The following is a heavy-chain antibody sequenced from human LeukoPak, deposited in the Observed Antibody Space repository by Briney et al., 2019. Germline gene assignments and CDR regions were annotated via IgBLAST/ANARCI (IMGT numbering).Heavy chain of an antibody. CDR1: GNSISRYY. CDR2: IYYNGNT. D-gene: IGHD6-19*01. Sequence: SETLSLTCTVSGNSISRYYWSWIRQPPGKGLEWVGYIYYNGNTNYNPSVKSRVTISVDTSKNQFSLRLTSVTPADTAVYYCARDGSGTGWYACDYWGPGTLVTVSS. J-gene: IGHJ4*02. V-gene: IGHV4-59*01. CDR3: ARDGSGTGWYACDY.